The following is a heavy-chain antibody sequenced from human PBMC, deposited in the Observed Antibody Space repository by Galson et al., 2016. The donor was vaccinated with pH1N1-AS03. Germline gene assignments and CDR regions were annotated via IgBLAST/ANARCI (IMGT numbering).Heavy chain of an antibody. V-gene: IGHV6-1*01. J-gene: IGHJ3*02. D-gene: IGHD1-1*01. CDR1: GDSVSSNIDA. CDR3: ARGRYSAFAI. Sequence: CAISGDSVSSNIDAWNWIRQSPSGGLEWLGRTYWRSKWYNDYAVSVKSQITINPDTSKNQFSLQLNSVTPEDTAVYYCARGRYSAFAIWGQGTMVTVSS. CDR2: TYWRSKWYN.